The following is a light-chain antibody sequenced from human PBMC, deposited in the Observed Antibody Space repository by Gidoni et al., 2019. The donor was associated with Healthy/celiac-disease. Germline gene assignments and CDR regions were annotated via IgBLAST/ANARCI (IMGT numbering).Light chain of an antibody. CDR3: QSYDSSNHEVV. CDR1: SGSIASNY. Sequence: NFMLTQPHSVSESPGKTVTISCTRSSGSIASNYVQWYQQRPGSAPTTVISEDNQRPSGVPDRVAGSIDSSSNSASLTISGLKTEDEADYYCQSYDSSNHEVVFGGGTKLTVL. CDR2: EDN. V-gene: IGLV6-57*03. J-gene: IGLJ2*01.